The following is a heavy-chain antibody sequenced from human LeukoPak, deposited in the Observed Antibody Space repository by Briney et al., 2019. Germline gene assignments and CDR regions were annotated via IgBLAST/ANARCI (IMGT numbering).Heavy chain of an antibody. D-gene: IGHD2-21*01. CDR3: ARAGEFLYYFDY. V-gene: IGHV3-21*01. CDR1: GFTFSSYS. Sequence: GGSLRLSCAASGFTFSSYSMNWVRQAPGKGLEWVSSISSSSSYIYYADSVKGRFTISRDNAKNSLYLQMNSLRAEDTAVYYCARAGEFLYYFDYWGQGTLVTVSS. J-gene: IGHJ4*02. CDR2: ISSSSSYI.